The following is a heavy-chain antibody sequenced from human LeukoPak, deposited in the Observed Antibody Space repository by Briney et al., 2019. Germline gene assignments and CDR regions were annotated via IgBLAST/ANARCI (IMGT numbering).Heavy chain of an antibody. D-gene: IGHD6-19*01. V-gene: IGHV1-2*02. CDR2: INPNSGGT. Sequence: ASVKDSCKASGYTFTGYYMHWVRQAPGQGLEWMGWINPNSGGTNYAQKFQGRVTMTRDTSISTAYMELSRLRSDDTAVYYCARLSGEQWLVNDCYFDYWGQGTLVTVSS. CDR1: GYTFTGYY. CDR3: ARLSGEQWLVNDCYFDY. J-gene: IGHJ4*02.